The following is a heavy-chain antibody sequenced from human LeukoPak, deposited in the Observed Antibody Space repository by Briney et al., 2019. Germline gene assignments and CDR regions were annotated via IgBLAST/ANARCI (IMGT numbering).Heavy chain of an antibody. Sequence: GASVKVSCKASGYTFTGYYMHWVRQAPGQGLEWMGRINPNSGGTNYAQKFQGRVTMTRDTSISTAYMELSRLRSDGTAVYYCAREGGDIYYGDYEFDYWGQGTLVTVSS. D-gene: IGHD4-17*01. CDR1: GYTFTGYY. J-gene: IGHJ4*02. V-gene: IGHV1-2*06. CDR3: AREGGDIYYGDYEFDY. CDR2: INPNSGGT.